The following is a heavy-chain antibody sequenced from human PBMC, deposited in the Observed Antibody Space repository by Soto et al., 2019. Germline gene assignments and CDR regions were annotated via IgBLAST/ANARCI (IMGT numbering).Heavy chain of an antibody. V-gene: IGHV4-39*02. Sequence: PSETLSLTCTVSDGSISSSNSYWGWIRQSPGKALEWIGSIYYSGSTYYNPSLKSRITISVDTSKNQFSLNLSSVTAADTAVYYCAREETFYDFWSGHQQYNWFDPWGQGTLVTVSS. D-gene: IGHD3-3*01. J-gene: IGHJ5*02. CDR1: DGSISSSNSY. CDR2: IYYSGST. CDR3: AREETFYDFWSGHQQYNWFDP.